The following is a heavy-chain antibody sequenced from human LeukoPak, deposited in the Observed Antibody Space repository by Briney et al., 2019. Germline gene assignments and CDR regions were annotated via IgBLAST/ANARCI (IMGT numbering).Heavy chain of an antibody. Sequence: GASVKVSCKASGYTFTSYGISWVRQAPGQGLEWMGWISAYNGNTNYAQKLQGRVTMTTDTSTSTAYMELRSLRSDDTAVYYCARGLWFGELFLGNDYWGQGTLATVSS. D-gene: IGHD3-10*01. CDR1: GYTFTSYG. CDR3: ARGLWFGELFLGNDY. J-gene: IGHJ4*02. CDR2: ISAYNGNT. V-gene: IGHV1-18*01.